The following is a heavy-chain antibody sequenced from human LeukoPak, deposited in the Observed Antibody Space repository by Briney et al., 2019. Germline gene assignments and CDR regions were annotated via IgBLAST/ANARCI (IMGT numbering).Heavy chain of an antibody. CDR3: ARDLDGPENY. J-gene: IGHJ4*02. CDR1: GVTVSSTD. CDR2: IFSGGGT. V-gene: IGHV3-53*01. Sequence: GGSLRLSCAVSGVTVSSTDMSWVRHAPGKGLEWVSVIFSGGGTYYTGSVKGRFTISRDNSKNTLYLQMNSLRAEDTAVYYCARDLDGPENYWRQGTLVTVSS. D-gene: IGHD3-3*01.